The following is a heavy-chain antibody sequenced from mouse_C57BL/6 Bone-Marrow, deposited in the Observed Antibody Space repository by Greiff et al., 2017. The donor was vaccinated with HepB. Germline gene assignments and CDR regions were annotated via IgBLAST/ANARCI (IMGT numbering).Heavy chain of an antibody. CDR1: GYTFTSYW. Sequence: QVQLQQPGAELVKPGASVKLSCKASGYTFTSYWMHWVKQRPGQGLEWIGMIHPNSGSTNYNEKFKSKATLTADKSSSTAYMQLSSLTSEDSAVYYCARWPYDYFDYWGQGTTLTVSS. J-gene: IGHJ2*01. CDR3: ARWPYDYFDY. D-gene: IGHD2-3*01. CDR2: IHPNSGST. V-gene: IGHV1-64*01.